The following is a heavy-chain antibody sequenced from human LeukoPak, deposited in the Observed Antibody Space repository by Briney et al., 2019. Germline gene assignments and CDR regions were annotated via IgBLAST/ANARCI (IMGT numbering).Heavy chain of an antibody. Sequence: SETLSLTCSVSGGSITDFYWSWIRQSPGKGLEWIGSIYYSGSTYYNPSLKSRVTISVDTSKNQFSLKLSSVTAADTAMYYCANLAPDYYDSSDYSHRDYWGQGALVSVSS. CDR2: IYYSGST. V-gene: IGHV4-59*05. D-gene: IGHD3-22*01. CDR3: ANLAPDYYDSSDYSHRDY. CDR1: GGSITDFY. J-gene: IGHJ4*02.